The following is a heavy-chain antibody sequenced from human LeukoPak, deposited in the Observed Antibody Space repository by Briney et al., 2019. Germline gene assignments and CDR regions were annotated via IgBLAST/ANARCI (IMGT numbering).Heavy chain of an antibody. CDR3: AKAGYCSGGSCYYFDY. Sequence: PGGSLRLSCAASGFMFDDYAMHWVRQAPGKGLEWVSGISWNSGNIGDADSVKGRFTISRDNAKKSLYLQMNSLRAEDMALYYCAKAGYCSGGSCYYFDYWGQGTLVTVSS. CDR1: GFMFDDYA. J-gene: IGHJ4*02. V-gene: IGHV3-9*03. D-gene: IGHD2-15*01. CDR2: ISWNSGNI.